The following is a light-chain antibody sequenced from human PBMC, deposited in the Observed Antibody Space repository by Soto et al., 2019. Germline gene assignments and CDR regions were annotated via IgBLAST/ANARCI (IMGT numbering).Light chain of an antibody. Sequence: EIVLTQSPATLSLSPGERATLSCRASQIVTSYLAWYQHKPGQAPRLLIHDASSRATGIPARFSGSGSVTLFTLTISSLEPEDFAVYYCQQRSDWPPSLTFGGGTKVEIK. CDR2: DAS. CDR3: QQRSDWPPSLT. V-gene: IGKV3-11*01. CDR1: QIVTSY. J-gene: IGKJ4*01.